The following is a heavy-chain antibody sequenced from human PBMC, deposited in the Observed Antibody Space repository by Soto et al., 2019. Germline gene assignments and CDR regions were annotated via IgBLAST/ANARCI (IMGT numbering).Heavy chain of an antibody. CDR2: VYHTGRT. Sequence: PSETLSLTCTVSGGSFKSGSYSLSWIRQPPGKGLEWIGYVYHTGRTSYNPSLKSRVSISMDTSKNQFSLNLDSVTAADTAVYFSWRYFAYFDSWGQGTPVTVSS. D-gene: IGHD3-9*01. V-gene: IGHV4-61*01. J-gene: IGHJ4*02. CDR1: GGSFKSGSYS. CDR3: WRYFAYFDS.